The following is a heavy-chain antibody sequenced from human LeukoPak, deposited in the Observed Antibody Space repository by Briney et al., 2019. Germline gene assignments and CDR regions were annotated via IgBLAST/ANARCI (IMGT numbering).Heavy chain of an antibody. Sequence: PSETLSLTCTVSGGSISSSSYYWGWIRQPPGKGLEWIGSIYYSGSTCYNPSLKSRFTISVNTSKNQCSLKRSSVTAADRAVVYCARPDGDSSYYFDYWGQGTLVTVSS. V-gene: IGHV4-39*01. J-gene: IGHJ4*02. CDR1: GGSISSSSYY. CDR3: ARPDGDSSYYFDY. CDR2: IYYSGST. D-gene: IGHD4-17*01.